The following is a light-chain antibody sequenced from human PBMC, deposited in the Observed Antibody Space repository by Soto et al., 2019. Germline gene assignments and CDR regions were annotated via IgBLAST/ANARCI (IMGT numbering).Light chain of an antibody. J-gene: IGLJ2*01. Sequence: QSVLTQPPSASGSPGQSVTISCTGTSSDVGGYNYVSWYQQHPGKAPKLMIYEVTKRPSGVPDRFSGSKSGNTASLTVSGVQPEDEADYYCSSYAGSNNLFGGGTKVTVL. CDR2: EVT. V-gene: IGLV2-8*01. CDR3: SSYAGSNNL. CDR1: SSDVGGYNY.